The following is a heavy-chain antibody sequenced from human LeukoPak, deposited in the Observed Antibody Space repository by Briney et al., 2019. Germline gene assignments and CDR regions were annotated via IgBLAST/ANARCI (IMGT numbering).Heavy chain of an antibody. J-gene: IGHJ4*02. CDR3: ATDRGWRTSGYYLYYFEY. V-gene: IGHV4-59*01. CDR1: GGSISSYF. CDR2: IYYSGST. Sequence: PSETLSLTCTVSGGSISSYFWSWIRQPPGKGLEWIGYIYYSGSTNYDPSLKSRVTISVDTSKNQFSLKLSSVTAADTAVYYCATDRGWRTSGYYLYYFEYWGQGTLVTYSS. D-gene: IGHD3-3*01.